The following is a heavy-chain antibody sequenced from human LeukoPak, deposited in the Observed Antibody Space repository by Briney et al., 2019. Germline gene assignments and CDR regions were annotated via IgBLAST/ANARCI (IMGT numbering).Heavy chain of an antibody. CDR3: TRESVYYGSGTYYRPPYFFDY. D-gene: IGHD3-10*01. V-gene: IGHV3-21*03. J-gene: IGHJ4*02. CDR2: ISSSSNYI. Sequence: DPGGSLRLSCAASGFTFSHYSINWVRQAPGKGLEWVSSISSSSNYIYYADSVRGRFTISRDNAKNSLYLQMDSLSADDTAVYYCTRESVYYGSGTYYRPPYFFDYWGQGTLVTVSS. CDR1: GFTFSHYS.